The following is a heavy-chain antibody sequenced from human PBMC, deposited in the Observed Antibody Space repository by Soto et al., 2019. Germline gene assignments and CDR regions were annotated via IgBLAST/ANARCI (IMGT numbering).Heavy chain of an antibody. V-gene: IGHV4-31*03. D-gene: IGHD3-10*01. CDR1: GGSISSGGYY. J-gene: IGHJ6*02. CDR2: IYYSGST. Sequence: KTSETLSLTCTVSGGSISSGGYYWSWIRQHPGKGLEWIGYIYYSGSTYYNPSLKSRVTISVDTSKNQFSLKLSSVTAADTAVYYCARDRSSGSSSPYYYYYGMDVWGQGTTVTVSS. CDR3: ARDRSSGSSSPYYYYYGMDV.